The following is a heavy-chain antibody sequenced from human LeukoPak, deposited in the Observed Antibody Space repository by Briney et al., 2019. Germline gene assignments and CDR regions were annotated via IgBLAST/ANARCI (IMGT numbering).Heavy chain of an antibody. V-gene: IGHV3-23*01. CDR1: GFNFRNYA. Sequence: GGSLRLSCAASGFNFRNYAMNWVRQAPGKGLEWVSAISGSGGNTYYADSVKGRFTISRDNSKNTLYLQTNSLRAEDTAVYSCATGPFVRGFDYWGQGALVTVSS. D-gene: IGHD2/OR15-2a*01. CDR3: ATGPFVRGFDY. J-gene: IGHJ4*02. CDR2: ISGSGGNT.